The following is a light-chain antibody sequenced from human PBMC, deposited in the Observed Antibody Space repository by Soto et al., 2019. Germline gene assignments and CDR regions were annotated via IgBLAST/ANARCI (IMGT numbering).Light chain of an antibody. Sequence: QSALTQPASVSGSPGQSITISCTGTSSDVGGYNYVSWYQQNPGKGPKLLIYEGNNRPSGVSKRFSGAKSGNTASLTISGLQAEDEADYYCNSYTSSSTRVFGGGTKLTVL. J-gene: IGLJ2*01. V-gene: IGLV2-14*01. CDR2: EGN. CDR1: SSDVGGYNY. CDR3: NSYTSSSTRV.